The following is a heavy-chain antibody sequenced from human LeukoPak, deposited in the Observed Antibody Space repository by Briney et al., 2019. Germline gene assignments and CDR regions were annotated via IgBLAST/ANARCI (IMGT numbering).Heavy chain of an antibody. J-gene: IGHJ4*02. CDR3: ASSGSYRFDY. V-gene: IGHV3-48*02. Sequence: GGSLRLSCAASGFTFSSYSMNWVRQAPGKGLEWVSHITASGTAMFYADSVKGRFTISRDNAKNSLYLQMNSLRNEDTAVYYCASSGSYRFDYWGQGTLVTVSS. D-gene: IGHD1-26*01. CDR2: ITASGTAM. CDR1: GFTFSSYS.